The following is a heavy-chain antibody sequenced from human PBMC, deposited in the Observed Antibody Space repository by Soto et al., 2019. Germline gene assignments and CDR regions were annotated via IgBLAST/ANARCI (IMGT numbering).Heavy chain of an antibody. CDR1: GGSFSGYY. V-gene: IGHV4-34*01. CDR2: INHSGST. J-gene: IGHJ5*02. Sequence: SETLSLTCAVYGGSFSGYYWSWIRQPPGKGLEWIGEINHSGSTNYNPSLKSRVTISVDTSKNQFSLKLSSVTAADTAVYYCARGRLITGTTRVWFDPWGQGTLVTVSS. D-gene: IGHD1-7*01. CDR3: ARGRLITGTTRVWFDP.